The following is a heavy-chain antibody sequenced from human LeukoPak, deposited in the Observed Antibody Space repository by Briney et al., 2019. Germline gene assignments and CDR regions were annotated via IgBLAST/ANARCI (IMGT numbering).Heavy chain of an antibody. J-gene: IGHJ4*02. CDR1: GGSFSGYY. CDR2: INHSGST. D-gene: IGHD6-19*01. CDR3: ARRQQWPVPSFDY. V-gene: IGHV4-34*01. Sequence: SETLSLTCAVYGGSFSGYYWSWIRQPPGKGLEWIGEINHSGSTNYNPSLKSRVTISVDTSKNQFSLKLSSVTAADTAVYYCARRQQWPVPSFDYWGQGTLVTVSS.